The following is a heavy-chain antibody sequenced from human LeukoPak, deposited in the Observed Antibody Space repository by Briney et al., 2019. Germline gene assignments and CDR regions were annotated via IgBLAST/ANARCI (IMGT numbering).Heavy chain of an antibody. J-gene: IGHJ4*02. CDR3: AREGGEWELLRTFDY. CDR1: GFTFSSYS. V-gene: IGHV3-48*04. CDR2: ISSSSSTI. Sequence: GGSLRLSCAASGFTFSSYSMNWVRQAPGKGLEWVSYISSSSSTIYYADSVKGRFTISRNNAKNSLYLQMNSLRAEDTAVYYCAREGGEWELLRTFDYWGQGTLVTVSS. D-gene: IGHD1-26*01.